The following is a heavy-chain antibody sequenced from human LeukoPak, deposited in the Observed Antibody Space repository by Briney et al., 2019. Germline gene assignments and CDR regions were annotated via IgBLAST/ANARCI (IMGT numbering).Heavy chain of an antibody. CDR2: ISAYNGNT. V-gene: IGHV1-18*01. J-gene: IGHJ5*02. Sequence: ASVKVSCKASGYTFTGYGISWVRQAPGQGLEWMGWISAYNGNTNYAQKLQGRVTMTTDTSTSTAYMELRSLRSDDTAVYYCARVSYSGYGTHWFDPWGQGTLVTVSS. CDR3: ARVSYSGYGTHWFDP. D-gene: IGHD5-12*01. CDR1: GYTFTGYG.